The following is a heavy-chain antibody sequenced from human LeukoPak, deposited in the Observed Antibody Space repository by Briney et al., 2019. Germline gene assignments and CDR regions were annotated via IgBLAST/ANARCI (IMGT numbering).Heavy chain of an antibody. J-gene: IGHJ4*02. V-gene: IGHV1-2*02. CDR2: INPNSGGT. CDR3: ARYYYDSSGYSRPLN. D-gene: IGHD3-22*01. Sequence: ASVKVSCKASGYTFTGYYMHWVRQASGQGLEWMGWINPNSGGTNYAQKFQGRVTMTRDTSISTAYMELSRLRSDDTAVYYCARYYYDSSGYSRPLNWGQGTLVTVPS. CDR1: GYTFTGYY.